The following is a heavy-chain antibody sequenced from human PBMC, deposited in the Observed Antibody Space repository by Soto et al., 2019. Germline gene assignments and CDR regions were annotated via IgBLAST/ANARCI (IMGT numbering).Heavy chain of an antibody. D-gene: IGHD6-19*01. J-gene: IGHJ4*02. CDR1: GFTFDTYT. CDR2: IISSSSSI. Sequence: EVQLVESGGGLVKPGGSLRLSCAASGFTFDTYTMNWVRQAPGKGLEWVSSIISSSSSIYYADSVKGRFTISRDNAKNSLYLQINSLRAEDTAVYYCARPTIAVAGTGIVDYWGQGTLVTVSS. CDR3: ARPTIAVAGTGIVDY. V-gene: IGHV3-21*01.